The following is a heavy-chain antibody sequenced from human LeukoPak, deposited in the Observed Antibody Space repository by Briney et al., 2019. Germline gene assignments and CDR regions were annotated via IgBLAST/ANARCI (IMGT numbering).Heavy chain of an antibody. J-gene: IGHJ3*02. CDR1: GGSISSYY. V-gene: IGHV4-59*01. Sequence: PETLSLTCSVSGGSISSYYWSWIRQPPGKGLEGIGNIYYSGSTNDNPSLKTRVTISVDTSKNQFSLQLSSVTAADTAVYYCARANTNNDAFDIWGRGTLVTVSS. CDR3: ARANTNNDAFDI. D-gene: IGHD3-16*01. CDR2: IYYSGST.